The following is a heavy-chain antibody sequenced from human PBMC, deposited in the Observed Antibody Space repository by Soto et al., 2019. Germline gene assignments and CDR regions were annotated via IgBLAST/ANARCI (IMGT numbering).Heavy chain of an antibody. J-gene: IGHJ4*02. Sequence: SDTLSLTCPLSRTSIPSYSWSCFRQPPGKGLEWIGYIYYSGSTNYNPSLKSRVTISVDTSKNQFSLKLSSVTAADTAVYYCATIKLGSNRLDYWGQGTLVTVS. CDR3: ATIKLGSNRLDY. CDR1: RTSIPSYS. D-gene: IGHD3-10*01. V-gene: IGHV4-59*07. CDR2: IYYSGST.